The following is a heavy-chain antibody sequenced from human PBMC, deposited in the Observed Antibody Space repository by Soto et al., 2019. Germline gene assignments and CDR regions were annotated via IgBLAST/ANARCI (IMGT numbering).Heavy chain of an antibody. V-gene: IGHV3-23*01. J-gene: IGHJ4*02. Sequence: GGSLRLCCAASGFTFSSYAMNWVRQAPGKGLEWVSAISDSGGGTYYADSVKGRFTISSDNSKSTLYLQMNSLRAEDTAVYYCAKDRTATTSHFDYWGQGTLVTVSS. CDR1: GFTFSSYA. CDR3: AKDRTATTSHFDY. CDR2: ISDSGGGT. D-gene: IGHD4-17*01.